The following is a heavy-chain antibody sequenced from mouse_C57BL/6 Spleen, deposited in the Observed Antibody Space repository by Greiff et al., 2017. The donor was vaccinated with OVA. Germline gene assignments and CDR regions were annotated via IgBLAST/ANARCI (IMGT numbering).Heavy chain of an antibody. CDR1: GYTFTSYW. J-gene: IGHJ2*01. V-gene: IGHV1-5*01. CDR3: TRRDDYDEFDY. Sequence: VHVKQSGTVLARPGASVKMSCKTSGYTFTSYWMHWVKQRPGQGLEWIGAIYPGNSDTSYNQKFKGKAKLTAVTSASTAYMELSSLTNEDSAVYYCTRRDDYDEFDYWGQGTTLTVSS. D-gene: IGHD2-4*01. CDR2: IYPGNSDT.